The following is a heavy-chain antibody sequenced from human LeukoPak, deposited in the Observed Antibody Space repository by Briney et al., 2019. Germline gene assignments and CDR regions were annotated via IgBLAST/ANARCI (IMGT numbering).Heavy chain of an antibody. CDR1: GFTFSSYW. V-gene: IGHV3-7*01. CDR3: ARDLGSQGSYPPDAFDI. J-gene: IGHJ3*02. D-gene: IGHD5-18*01. Sequence: GGSLRLSCAASGFTFSSYWMSWVRQAPGKGLEWVANIKQDGSEKYYVDSVEGRFTISRDNAKNSLYLQMNSLRAEDTAVYYCARDLGSQGSYPPDAFDIWGQGTMVTVSS. CDR2: IKQDGSEK.